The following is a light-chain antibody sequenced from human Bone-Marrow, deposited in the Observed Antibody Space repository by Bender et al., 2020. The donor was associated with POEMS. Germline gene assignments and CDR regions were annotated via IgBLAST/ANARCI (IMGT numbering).Light chain of an antibody. CDR2: DVN. V-gene: IGLV2-14*03. Sequence: QSALTQPASVSGSPGQSITISCTGTSSDVGTYNYVSWYQHHPGKAPKLMIYDVNKRPSGVSNRFSGSKSDNTASLAITGLQSDDEAIYFCVAWDASLNGWVFGGGTKLTVL. CDR1: SSDVGTYNY. J-gene: IGLJ3*02. CDR3: VAWDASLNGWV.